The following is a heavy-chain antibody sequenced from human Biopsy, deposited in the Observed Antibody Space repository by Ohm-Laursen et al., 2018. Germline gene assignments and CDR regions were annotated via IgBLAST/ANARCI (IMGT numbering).Heavy chain of an antibody. CDR3: VRSLRNYDFLDS. Sequence: SLRLSCSASGFNFDEYARHWIRQGPGKGLAWVAGLTWNSGTIAYAGSVRGRFTISRGNAKNSLYLQMNNLTSEDTALYYCVRSLRNYDFLDSWGQGTLVSVSS. D-gene: IGHD3-16*01. CDR2: LTWNSGTI. CDR1: GFNFDEYA. J-gene: IGHJ4*02. V-gene: IGHV3-9*01.